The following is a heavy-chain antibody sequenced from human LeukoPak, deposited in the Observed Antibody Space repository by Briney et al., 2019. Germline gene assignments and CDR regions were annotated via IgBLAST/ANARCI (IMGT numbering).Heavy chain of an antibody. D-gene: IGHD3-22*01. Sequence: GGSLRLSCAASGFTFSSYAMHWVRQAPGKGLEWVAVISYDGSNKYYADSVKGRFTISRDNSKNTLYLQMNSLKTEDTAVYYCTTEPPAYYYDSSGYSDYWGQGTLVTVSS. CDR2: ISYDGSNK. CDR3: TTEPPAYYYDSSGYSDY. CDR1: GFTFSSYA. J-gene: IGHJ4*02. V-gene: IGHV3-30-3*01.